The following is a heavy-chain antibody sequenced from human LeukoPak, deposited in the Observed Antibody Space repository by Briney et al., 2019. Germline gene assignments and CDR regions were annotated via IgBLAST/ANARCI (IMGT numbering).Heavy chain of an antibody. D-gene: IGHD2-2*01. J-gene: IGHJ4*02. V-gene: IGHV3-48*02. CDR1: RFNFNIYH. CDR3: AREWQYAPDY. CDR2: ISSRSDTI. Sequence: GGSLRLSFAASRFNFNIYHMNWVRQAPWKGLDWPSSISSRSDTIYYADSVRGRFTLSRDNAENSLYLQMRSLTDEDTAVYYCAREWQYAPDYWGQGTLVTVSS.